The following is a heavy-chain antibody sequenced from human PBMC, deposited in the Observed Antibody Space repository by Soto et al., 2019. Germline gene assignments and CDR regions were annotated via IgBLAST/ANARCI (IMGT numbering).Heavy chain of an antibody. CDR3: AKSTGTTFPNWFDP. CDR2: ISGSGGST. CDR1: GVTFSSYD. Sequence: PXGSRRLSCAASGVTFSSYDLSWVRQAPGKGLEWVSAISGSGGSTYYADSVKGRFTISRDNSKNTLYLQMNSLRAEDTAVYYCAKSTGTTFPNWFDPWGQGSLVTVSS. J-gene: IGHJ5*02. D-gene: IGHD1-1*01. V-gene: IGHV3-23*01.